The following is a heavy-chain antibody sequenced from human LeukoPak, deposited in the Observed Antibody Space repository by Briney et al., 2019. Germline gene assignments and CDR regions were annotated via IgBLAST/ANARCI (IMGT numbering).Heavy chain of an antibody. D-gene: IGHD2-15*01. J-gene: IGHJ6*02. CDR1: GGSISSYY. Sequence: PSETLSLTCTVSGGSISSYYWSWIRQPPGKGLEWIGYIYYSGSTNYNPSLKSRVTMSVDTSKNQFSLKLSSVTAADTAVYYCARDQKGGSTFYYYYGMDVWGQGTTVTVSS. CDR3: ARDQKGGSTFYYYYGMDV. CDR2: IYYSGST. V-gene: IGHV4-59*01.